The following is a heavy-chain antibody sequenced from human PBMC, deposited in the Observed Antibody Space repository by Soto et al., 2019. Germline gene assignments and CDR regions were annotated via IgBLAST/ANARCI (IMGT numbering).Heavy chain of an antibody. CDR2: TRNKANSYTT. J-gene: IGHJ4*02. V-gene: IGHV3-72*01. D-gene: IGHD2-15*01. Sequence: EVQLVESGGGLVQPGGSLRLSCVASGFTFSDHYMDWVRQGPGKGLEWVGRTRNKANSYTTEYAASVKGRITISRDDSKNALYLQMNTLTTEDTAVYYCATKNGGSRGVFDYWGQGTLVTVSS. CDR1: GFTFSDHY. CDR3: ATKNGGSRGVFDY.